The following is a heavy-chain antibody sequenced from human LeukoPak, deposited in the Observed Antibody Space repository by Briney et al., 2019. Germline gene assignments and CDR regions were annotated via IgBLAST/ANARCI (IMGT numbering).Heavy chain of an antibody. D-gene: IGHD3-22*01. V-gene: IGHV4-39*01. J-gene: IGHJ5*02. CDR2: IYYSGST. Sequence: SETLSLTCTVSGGSISSSSYYWGWIREPPGQGLEWIGSIYYSGSTYYNPSLTSRVTISVDTSKTQFSLKLSSVTAADTAVYYCATYYYDSSGYYPFDPWGQGTLVTVSS. CDR1: GGSISSSSYY. CDR3: ATYYYDSSGYYPFDP.